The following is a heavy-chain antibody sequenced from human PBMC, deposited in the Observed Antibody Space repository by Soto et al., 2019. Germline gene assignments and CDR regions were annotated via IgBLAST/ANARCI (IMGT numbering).Heavy chain of an antibody. CDR3: AKGNDIVVAIAASKAYFDY. V-gene: IGHV3-23*01. J-gene: IGHJ4*01. D-gene: IGHD2-21*01. Sequence: GGSLRLSCAAFGFTFSSYAMNWVRQAPGKGLEWVSGISGSGGSTYYADSAKGRFTTSRDNSRHMLLLQMDSLRAEDTALYYCAKGNDIVVAIAASKAYFDYWGHGTLVTVSS. CDR2: ISGSGGST. CDR1: GFTFSSYA.